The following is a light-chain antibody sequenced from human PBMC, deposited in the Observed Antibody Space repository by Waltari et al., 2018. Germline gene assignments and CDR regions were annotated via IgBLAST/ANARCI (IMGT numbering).Light chain of an antibody. V-gene: IGLV1-44*01. Sequence: QSVLTQPPSASGTPGQRVTISCSGSSSNIRSNTVNWYQQFPGAAPKLLMYSNIQRPSGVPDRFSGSKSGTSASLAISGLQSEDEADYYCATWDDSRNGYVFGTGTKVTVL. CDR2: SNI. CDR3: ATWDDSRNGYV. J-gene: IGLJ1*01. CDR1: SSNIRSNT.